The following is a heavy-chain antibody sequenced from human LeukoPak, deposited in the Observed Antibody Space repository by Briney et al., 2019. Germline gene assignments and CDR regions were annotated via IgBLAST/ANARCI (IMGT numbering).Heavy chain of an antibody. CDR3: ASGYDYGVVDY. Sequence: SETLSLTCAVYGGSFSGYYWSWIRQPPGKGLEWIGEINHSGSTNYNPSLKSRVTISVDTSKNQFSLKLSSVTAADTAVYYCASGYDYGVVDYWGQGTLVTVSP. V-gene: IGHV4-34*01. J-gene: IGHJ4*02. CDR2: INHSGST. CDR1: GGSFSGYY. D-gene: IGHD5-12*01.